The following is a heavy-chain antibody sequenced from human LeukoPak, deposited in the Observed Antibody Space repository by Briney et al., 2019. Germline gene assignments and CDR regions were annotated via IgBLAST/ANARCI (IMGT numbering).Heavy chain of an antibody. CDR3: ARMVQRNWFDP. J-gene: IGHJ5*02. CDR1: GGSISSIY. D-gene: IGHD3-10*01. CDR2: IHSSGST. V-gene: IGHV4-59*01. Sequence: PSETLSLTCTVSGGSISSIYWSWIRQPPGKGLEWIGYIHSSGSTNYNPSLKSRVTISVDTSKNQFSLNLSSVTAADTAVYYCARMVQRNWFDPWGQGTLVTVSS.